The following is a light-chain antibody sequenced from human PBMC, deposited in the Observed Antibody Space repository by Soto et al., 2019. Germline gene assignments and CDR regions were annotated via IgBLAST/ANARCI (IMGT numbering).Light chain of an antibody. CDR2: GAS. J-gene: IGKJ1*01. CDR3: QHYNNWPPWT. Sequence: EVVMTQTPAIPSVSPGERATLSCRASQSVSTNLAWYQQKPGQAPRLLIYGASTRATGIPARFSGSGSGTEFTLTISSLQSEDFAVYYCQHYNNWPPWTFGQGTKVEIK. CDR1: QSVSTN. V-gene: IGKV3-15*01.